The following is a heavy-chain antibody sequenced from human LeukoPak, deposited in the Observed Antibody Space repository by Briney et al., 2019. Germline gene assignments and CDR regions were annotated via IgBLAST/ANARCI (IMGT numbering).Heavy chain of an antibody. D-gene: IGHD5-18*01. CDR1: GDSISTPHW. V-gene: IGHV4-4*02. J-gene: IGHJ4*02. Sequence: PSGTLSLTCDVSGDSISTPHWWSWVRQPPGKGLEWIGSVYYSGNSYYNPSLKSRVSISVDTSKNHISLEVSSLTAADAALYFCARHLSGSAMMHYFDSWGQGTLVTVSS. CDR2: VYYSGNS. CDR3: ARHLSGSAMMHYFDS.